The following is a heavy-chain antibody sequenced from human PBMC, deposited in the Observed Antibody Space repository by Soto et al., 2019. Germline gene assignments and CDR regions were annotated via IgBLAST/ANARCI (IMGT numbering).Heavy chain of an antibody. V-gene: IGHV3-30*18. CDR3: AKDLVGGVRYYYGMDV. CDR1: GFTFSSYG. CDR2: ISYDGSNK. J-gene: IGHJ6*02. Sequence: QVQLVESGGGVVQPGRSLRLSCAASGFTFSSYGMHWVRQAPGKGLEWVADISYDGSNKYYADSVKGRFTISRDNSKNTLYLQMNSLRAEDTAVYYCAKDLVGGVRYYYGMDVWGQGTTVTVSS. D-gene: IGHD1-26*01.